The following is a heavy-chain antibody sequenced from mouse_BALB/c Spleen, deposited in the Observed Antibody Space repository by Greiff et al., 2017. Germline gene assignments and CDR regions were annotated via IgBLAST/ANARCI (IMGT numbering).Heavy chain of an antibody. Sequence: EVQLQQSGAELVKPGASVKLSCTASGFNIKDTYMHWVKQRPEQGLEWIGRIDPANGNTKYDPKFQGKATITADTSSNTAYLQLSSLTSEDTAVYYCARVPYYYGSSPWFAYWGQGTLVTVSA. V-gene: IGHV14-3*02. CDR2: IDPANGNT. CDR3: ARVPYYYGSSPWFAY. D-gene: IGHD1-1*01. CDR1: GFNIKDTY. J-gene: IGHJ3*01.